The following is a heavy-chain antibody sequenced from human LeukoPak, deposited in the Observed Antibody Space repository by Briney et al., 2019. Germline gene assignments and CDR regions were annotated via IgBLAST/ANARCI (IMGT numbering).Heavy chain of an antibody. CDR1: GYTFTGYY. CDR2: INPNSGGT. D-gene: IGHD3-22*01. Sequence: ASVKVSCKASGYTFTGYYMHWVRQAPGQGLEWMGWINPNSGGTNYAQKFQGRVTMTRDTSISTAYMELSRLRSDDTAVYYCARTYYYDSSGYYGYYYYMDVWGKGTTVTVSS. V-gene: IGHV1-2*02. CDR3: ARTYYYDSSGYYGYYYYMDV. J-gene: IGHJ6*03.